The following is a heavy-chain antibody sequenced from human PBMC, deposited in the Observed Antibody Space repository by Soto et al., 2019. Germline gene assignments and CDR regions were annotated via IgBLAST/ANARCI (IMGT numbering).Heavy chain of an antibody. Sequence: LRLSCAASGFTFSSHAMSWVRQAPGKGLEWVSGVSGSGGMAYYADSVKGRFTISRDNSKKRMYLQMNSLRAEDTAVYYCARDLYLDTSGYYSPCFDYWGQGNLVTSPQ. CDR2: VSGSGGMA. CDR3: ARDLYLDTSGYYSPCFDY. D-gene: IGHD3-22*01. J-gene: IGHJ4*02. V-gene: IGHV3-23*01. CDR1: GFTFSSHA.